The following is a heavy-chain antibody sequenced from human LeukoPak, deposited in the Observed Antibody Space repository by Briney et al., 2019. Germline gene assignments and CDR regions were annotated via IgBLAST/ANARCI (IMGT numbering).Heavy chain of an antibody. Sequence: PSETLSLTCAVYGGSFSGYYWSWIRQPPGKGLEWIGEINHSGSTNYNPSLKSRVTISVDTSKNQFSLKLSSVTAADTAVYYCARVGRDYDFWSGYGWFDPWGQGTLVTVSS. CDR3: ARVGRDYDFWSGYGWFDP. D-gene: IGHD3-3*01. CDR1: GGSFSGYY. CDR2: INHSGST. J-gene: IGHJ5*02. V-gene: IGHV4-34*01.